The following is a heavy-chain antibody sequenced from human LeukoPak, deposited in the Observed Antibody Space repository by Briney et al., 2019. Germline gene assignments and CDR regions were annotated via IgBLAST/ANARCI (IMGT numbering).Heavy chain of an antibody. J-gene: IGHJ4*02. D-gene: IGHD1-26*01. CDR2: IYFSGNT. CDR3: ARDYLGAGTVGATSGY. V-gene: IGHV4-39*02. Sequence: PSGTLSLTCAVSGGSITSSSFYWGWVRQPPGTGLEWIGSIYFSGNTYYNPSLKSRLTISVDTSKNQFSLNLSSVTAADTAVYYCARDYLGAGTVGATSGYWGQGTLVTVSS. CDR1: GGSITSSSFY.